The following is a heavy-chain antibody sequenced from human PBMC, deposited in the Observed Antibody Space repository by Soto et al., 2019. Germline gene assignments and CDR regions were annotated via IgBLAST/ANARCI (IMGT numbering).Heavy chain of an antibody. CDR2: IWYDGSNK. V-gene: IGHV3-33*01. CDR3: ASLGYDFISYYGMDV. J-gene: IGHJ6*02. CDR1: GFTFSSYG. D-gene: IGHD5-12*01. Sequence: GGSLRLSCAASGFTFSSYGMHWVRQAPGKGLEWVAVIWYDGSNKYYADSVKGRFTISRDNSKNTLYLQMNSLRAEVTAVSYCASLGYDFISYYGMDVWGQGTTVTVSS.